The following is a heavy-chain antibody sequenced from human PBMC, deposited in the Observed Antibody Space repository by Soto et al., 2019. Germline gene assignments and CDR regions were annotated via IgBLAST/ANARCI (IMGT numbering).Heavy chain of an antibody. D-gene: IGHD3-3*01. CDR2: ISGSGGST. CDR3: AKDYDFWSGYYERGGFDY. V-gene: IGHV3-23*01. Sequence: EVQLLESGGGLVQPGGSLRLSCAASGFTFSSYAMSWVRQAPGKGLEWVSAISGSGGSTYYADSVKGRITNSRDNSKTTLYLQMNSVRAEDTAVYYCAKDYDFWSGYYERGGFDYGGQGPMVTVSS. CDR1: GFTFSSYA. J-gene: IGHJ4*02.